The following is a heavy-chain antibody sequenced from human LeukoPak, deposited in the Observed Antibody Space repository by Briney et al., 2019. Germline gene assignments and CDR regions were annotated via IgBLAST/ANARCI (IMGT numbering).Heavy chain of an antibody. CDR3: AKGIAGIDY. J-gene: IGHJ4*02. V-gene: IGHV3-23*01. CDR2: ISADSGAI. D-gene: IGHD6-13*01. Sequence: GGSLRLSCAASGFTFSSHAMSWVRQAPGEGLEWASAISADSGAIYYADSVKGRFIISRDNSKNTLYLQVNSLRAEDTAVYYCAKGIAGIDYWGQGTLVTVSS. CDR1: GFTFSSHA.